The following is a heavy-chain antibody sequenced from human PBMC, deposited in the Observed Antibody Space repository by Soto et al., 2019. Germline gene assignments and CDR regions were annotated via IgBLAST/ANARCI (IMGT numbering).Heavy chain of an antibody. D-gene: IGHD4-17*01. CDR1: GFTFTSSA. CDR3: AAMTTVTNTDY. CDR2: IVVGSGNT. J-gene: IGHJ4*02. Sequence: EASVKVSCKASGFTFTSSAVQWVRQARGQRLEWIGWIVVGSGNTNYAQKFQERVTITRDMSTSTAYMELSSLRSEDTAVYYCAAMTTVTNTDYWGQGTLVTVSS. V-gene: IGHV1-58*01.